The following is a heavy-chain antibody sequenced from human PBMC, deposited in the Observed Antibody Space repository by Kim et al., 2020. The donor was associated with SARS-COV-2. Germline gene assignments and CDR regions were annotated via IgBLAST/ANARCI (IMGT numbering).Heavy chain of an antibody. D-gene: IGHD2-2*01. J-gene: IGHJ5*02. V-gene: IGHV4-59*01. CDR1: GGSISSYY. Sequence: SETLSLTCTVSGGSISSYYWSWIRQPPRKGLECIGYIYYSGSTNYNPSLKSRVTISVDTSKNQFSLKLSSVTAADTAVYYCARVALGYCSSTSCHKGFDPWGQGTLVTVSS. CDR2: IYYSGST. CDR3: ARVALGYCSSTSCHKGFDP.